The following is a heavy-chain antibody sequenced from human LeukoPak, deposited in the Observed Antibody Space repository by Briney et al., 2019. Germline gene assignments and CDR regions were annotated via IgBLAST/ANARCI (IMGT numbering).Heavy chain of an antibody. V-gene: IGHV3-48*02. Sequence: GGSLRLSCAASGFTFSSYSMNWVRQAPGKGLEWVSYISSSSSTIYYADSVKGRFTISRDNAKNSLYLQMNSLRDEDTAVYYCARELRYGSMSGCYEGYYFDYWGQGTLVTVSS. D-gene: IGHD2-2*01. CDR1: GFTFSSYS. J-gene: IGHJ4*02. CDR2: ISSSSSTI. CDR3: ARELRYGSMSGCYEGYYFDY.